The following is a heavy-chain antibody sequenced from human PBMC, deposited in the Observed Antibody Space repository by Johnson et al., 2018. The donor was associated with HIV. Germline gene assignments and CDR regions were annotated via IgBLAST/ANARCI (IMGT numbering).Heavy chain of an antibody. J-gene: IGHJ3*02. CDR3: AREGEGYSSSWYDAFDI. Sequence: VQLVESGGGLVQPGGSLRLSCAASGFTVSSNYMSWVRQAPGKGLEWVSAISGSGGSTYYADSVKGRFTISRDNSKNTLYLQMNSLRAEDTAVYYCAREGEGYSSSWYDAFDIWGQGTMVTVSS. CDR2: ISGSGGST. D-gene: IGHD6-13*01. CDR1: GFTVSSNY. V-gene: IGHV3-23*04.